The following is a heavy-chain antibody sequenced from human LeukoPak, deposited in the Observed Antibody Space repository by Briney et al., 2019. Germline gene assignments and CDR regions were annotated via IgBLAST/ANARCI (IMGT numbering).Heavy chain of an antibody. CDR2: INHSGST. CDR3: ARHRAAAGIRY. V-gene: IGHV4-34*01. J-gene: IGHJ4*02. CDR1: GGSFSGYY. Sequence: PSETLSLTCAVYGGSFSGYYWSWIRQPPGKGLEWIGEINHSGSTNYNPSLKSRVTISVDTSKNQFSLKLSSVTAADTAVYYCARHRAAAGIRYWGQGTLVTVSS. D-gene: IGHD6-13*01.